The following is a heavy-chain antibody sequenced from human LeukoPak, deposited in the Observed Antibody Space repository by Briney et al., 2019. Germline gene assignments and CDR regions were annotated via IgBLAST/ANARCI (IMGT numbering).Heavy chain of an antibody. CDR3: ARSGDTAMATPYYYYYMDV. D-gene: IGHD5-18*01. CDR1: GGTFSSYA. CDR2: IIPIFGTA. Sequence: VASVKVSCKASGGTFSSYAISWVRQAPGQGLEWMGGIIPIFGTANYAQKFQGRVTITTDESTSTAYTELSSLRSEDTAVYYCARSGDTAMATPYYYYYMDVWGKGTTVTVSS. J-gene: IGHJ6*03. V-gene: IGHV1-69*05.